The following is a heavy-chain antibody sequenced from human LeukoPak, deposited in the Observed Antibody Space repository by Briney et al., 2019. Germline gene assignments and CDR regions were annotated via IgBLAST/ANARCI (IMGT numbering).Heavy chain of an antibody. CDR3: ARTVRHTNWFDP. D-gene: IGHD4-17*01. CDR1: GGSFSGYY. V-gene: IGHV4-34*01. Sequence: SETLSLTCAVYGGSFSGYYWSWIRQPPGKGLEWIGEVNHSGSTNYNPSLKSRVTISVDTSKNQFSLKLSSVTAADTAVYYCARTVRHTNWFDPWGQGTLVTVSS. J-gene: IGHJ5*02. CDR2: VNHSGST.